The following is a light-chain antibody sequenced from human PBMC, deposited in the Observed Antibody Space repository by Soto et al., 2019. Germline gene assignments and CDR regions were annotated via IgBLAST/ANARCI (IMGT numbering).Light chain of an antibody. CDR3: QQSYSRPLT. CDR1: QYISSY. CDR2: GAS. Sequence: DIQMTQSPSSLSASVGDRVTITCRASQYISSYVNWYQQKPGKAPKFLIYGASDLQRGVPSRFSGSGSRTDFTLTINSLQPEDFATYYCQQSYSRPLTFGPGTKLDIK. V-gene: IGKV1-39*01. J-gene: IGKJ3*01.